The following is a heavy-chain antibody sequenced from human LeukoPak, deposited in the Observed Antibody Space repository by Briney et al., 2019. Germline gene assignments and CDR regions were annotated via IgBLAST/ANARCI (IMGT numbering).Heavy chain of an antibody. D-gene: IGHD1-26*01. CDR3: AKDRTGIVGATAFDY. V-gene: IGHV3-74*01. J-gene: IGHJ4*02. Sequence: GGSLRLSCAASGFTFSTYWMHWVRQAPGKGLVWVSRINSDGSSTSYADPVKGRFTISRDNAKNTLYLQMNSLRAEDTAVYYCAKDRTGIVGATAFDYWGQGTLVTVSS. CDR1: GFTFSTYW. CDR2: INSDGSST.